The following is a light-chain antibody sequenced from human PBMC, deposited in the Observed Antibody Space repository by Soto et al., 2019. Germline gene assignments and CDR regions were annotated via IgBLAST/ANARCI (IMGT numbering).Light chain of an antibody. CDR1: SSDVGLYNY. CDR2: DVS. CDR3: ISYTTISTSYV. Sequence: QSALTQPASVSGSPGQSITISCTGTSSDVGLYNYVSWYQQYPGKAPKLMIFDVSNRPSGVSNRFSASKSGNTASLTISGLQAEDEADYYCISYTTISTSYVFGTGTKVTVL. V-gene: IGLV2-14*01. J-gene: IGLJ1*01.